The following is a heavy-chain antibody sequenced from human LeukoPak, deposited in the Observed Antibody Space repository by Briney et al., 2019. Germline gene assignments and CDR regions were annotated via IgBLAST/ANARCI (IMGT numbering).Heavy chain of an antibody. D-gene: IGHD3-22*01. CDR2: ISYGGSNK. CDR1: GFTFSSYG. J-gene: IGHJ4*02. V-gene: IGHV3-30*18. CDR3: AKMGDYYDSSGFDY. Sequence: GRSLRLTCAASGFTFSSYGMHWVRQAPGKGLEWVAVISYGGSNKYYADSVKGRFTISRDNSKNTLYLQMNSLRAEDTAVYYCAKMGDYYDSSGFDYWGQGTLVTVSS.